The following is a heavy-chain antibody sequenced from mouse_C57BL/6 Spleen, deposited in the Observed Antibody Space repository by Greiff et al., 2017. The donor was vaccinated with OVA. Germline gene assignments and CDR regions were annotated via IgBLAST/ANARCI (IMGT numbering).Heavy chain of an antibody. Sequence: EVKVVESGGGLVQSGRSLRLSCATSGFTFSDFYMEWVRQAPGKGLEWIAASRNKANDYTTEYSASVKGRFIVSRDTSQSILYLQMNALRAEDTAIYYCARDGGTYPLVTFAYWGQGTLVTVSA. J-gene: IGHJ3*01. CDR1: GFTFSDFY. V-gene: IGHV7-1*01. CDR3: ARDGGTYPLVTFAY. D-gene: IGHD2-2*01. CDR2: SRNKANDYTT.